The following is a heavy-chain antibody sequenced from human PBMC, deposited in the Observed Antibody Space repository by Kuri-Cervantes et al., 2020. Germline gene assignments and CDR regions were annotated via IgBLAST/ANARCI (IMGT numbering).Heavy chain of an antibody. V-gene: IGHV3-23*01. J-gene: IGHJ3*02. Sequence: GESRKISCAASGFTFSNYAMSWVRQAPGKGLEWVSGISVSDDSTYYADSVKGRFIISRDNSENMLYLQMNGLRAEDTAVYYCAKHRATVTPDEAVDIWGQGTKVTVSS. CDR3: AKHRATVTPDEAVDI. CDR2: ISVSDDST. CDR1: GFTFSNYA. D-gene: IGHD4-17*01.